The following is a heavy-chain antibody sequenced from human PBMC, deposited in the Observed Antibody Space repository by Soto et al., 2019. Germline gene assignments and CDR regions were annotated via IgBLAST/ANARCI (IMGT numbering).Heavy chain of an antibody. CDR2: ISSSSSYI. CDR1: GFTFSSYS. V-gene: IGHV3-21*01. CDR3: ASDWVVDFSCLDP. Sequence: GGSLRLSCAASGFTFSSYSMNWVRQAPGKGLEWVSSISSSSSYIYYADSVKGRFTISRDNAKNSMYLQMNSLRAEDTAVYYCASDWVVDFSCLDPWGQGTLVTVSS. D-gene: IGHD2-15*01. J-gene: IGHJ5*02.